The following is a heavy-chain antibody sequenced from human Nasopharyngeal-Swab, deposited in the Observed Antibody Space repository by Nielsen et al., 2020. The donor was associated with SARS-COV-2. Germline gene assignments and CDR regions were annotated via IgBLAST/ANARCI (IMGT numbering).Heavy chain of an antibody. V-gene: IGHV4-39*01. D-gene: IGHD6-13*01. CDR3: ARHYLGGGLAAGTFYYMDV. CDR2: VYYSEST. CDR1: GGSISISTYY. J-gene: IGHJ6*03. Sequence: SETLSLTCTVSGGSISISTYYWGWIRQPPGTGLEWIGSVYYSESTYYNLSLKSRVAISIDTSRNQFSLTLNSVTAADTAIYYCARHYLGGGLAAGTFYYMDVWGKGTTVTVSS.